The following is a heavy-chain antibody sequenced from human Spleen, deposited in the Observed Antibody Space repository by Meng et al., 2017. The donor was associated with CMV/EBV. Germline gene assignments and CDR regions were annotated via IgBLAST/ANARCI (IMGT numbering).Heavy chain of an antibody. V-gene: IGHV1-2*02. CDR1: TFSSDA. J-gene: IGHJ5*02. CDR2: INPNSGDT. Sequence: TFSSDAISWVGQAPGQGLEWMGWINPNSGDTNYAQKFQGRVTMTRDTSITTAYMQLSRLRSDDTAVYYCARDPSHCSSTSCYGWFDPWGQGTLVTVSS. CDR3: ARDPSHCSSTSCYGWFDP. D-gene: IGHD2-2*01.